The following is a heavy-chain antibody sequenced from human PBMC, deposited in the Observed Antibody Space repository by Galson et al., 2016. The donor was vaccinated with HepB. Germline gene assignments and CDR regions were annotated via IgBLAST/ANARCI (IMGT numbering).Heavy chain of an antibody. D-gene: IGHD1-1*01. CDR2: ISTRRTT. CDR3: AKERLVRRIFVH. CDR1: GFVFSNFG. V-gene: IGHV3-23*01. Sequence: SLRLSCAASGFVFSNFGLSWVRQAPGKGLEWVASISTRRTTYYSDSVQCRFTISRDNSNNTLYLQMNGLRAEDTAVYYCAKERLVRRIFVHWGQGTLLTVSS. J-gene: IGHJ4*02.